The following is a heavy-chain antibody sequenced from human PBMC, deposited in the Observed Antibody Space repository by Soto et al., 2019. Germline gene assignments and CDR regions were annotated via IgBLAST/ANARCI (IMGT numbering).Heavy chain of an antibody. CDR2: ISHDGSNK. CDR3: ARDKGSIVVVVAAIYGMDV. V-gene: IGHV3-30*03. CDR1: GFTFSSYS. J-gene: IGHJ6*02. D-gene: IGHD2-15*01. Sequence: GGSLRLSCAASGFTFSSYSMNWVRQAPGKGLEWVAVISHDGSNKYYADSVKGRFTISRDNSKNTLYLQMNSLRAEDTAVYYCARDKGSIVVVVAAIYGMDVWGQGTTVTVSS.